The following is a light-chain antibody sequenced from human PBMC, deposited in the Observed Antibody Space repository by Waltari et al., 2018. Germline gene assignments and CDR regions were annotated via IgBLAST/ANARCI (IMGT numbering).Light chain of an antibody. V-gene: IGKV1-13*02. CDR3: QQGNSYPRT. J-gene: IGKJ1*01. Sequence: IQMSQSPSSLSASVGDRVTITCRASQGISSYLNWYQQKPGKAPKLLIYYANSLASGVPSRFSGSGSGTEFTLTISSLQPEDFATYYCQQGNSYPRTFGQGTKVEMK. CDR1: QGISSY. CDR2: YAN.